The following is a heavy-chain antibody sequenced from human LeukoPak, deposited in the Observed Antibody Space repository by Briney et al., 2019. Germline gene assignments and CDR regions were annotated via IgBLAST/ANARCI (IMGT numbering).Heavy chain of an antibody. D-gene: IGHD3-9*01. CDR3: ARGQGSYYDILTGYQLDV. V-gene: IGHV1-18*01. J-gene: IGHJ6*04. CDR1: GYIFTSYG. CDR2: ISAYNGKT. Sequence: GASVKVSCKASGYIFTSYGISWVRQAAGQGLEGMGWISAYNGKTNYAHKLKGRVTMTTDTSTSTAYMELRRLRSDDTAVYYCARGQGSYYDILTGYQLDVWGKGTTVTISS.